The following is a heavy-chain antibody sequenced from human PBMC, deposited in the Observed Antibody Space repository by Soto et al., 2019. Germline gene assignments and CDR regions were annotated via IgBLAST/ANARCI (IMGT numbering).Heavy chain of an antibody. J-gene: IGHJ4*02. D-gene: IGHD2-15*01. V-gene: IGHV3-23*01. CDR2: ISGRGDNT. CDR3: SKDPGKGGGSVFGN. Sequence: EVQLLESGGGLVQPGESLRLSCAASGFTFGSYAMSWVRQAPGKGLEWVAAISGRGDNTYYTDSVKGRFTISRDNSRNTLKLQMDGLRAEDEAVYFCSKDPGKGGGSVFGNCGRGIQVNVSS. CDR1: GFTFGSYA.